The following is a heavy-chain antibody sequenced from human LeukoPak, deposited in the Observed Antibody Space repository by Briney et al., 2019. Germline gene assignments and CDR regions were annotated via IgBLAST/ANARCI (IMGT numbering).Heavy chain of an antibody. D-gene: IGHD3-22*01. V-gene: IGHV3-21*01. J-gene: IGHJ1*01. CDR1: GFTLSGYT. Sequence: GGSLRLSCAASGFTLSGYTMNWVRQAPGKGLEWVSSISSTSDYIYYAGSVRGRFTVSRDNAKNSLFLQMNSLRADDTAVYYCATYSSLNAREFQCWGQGTLVTVSS. CDR2: ISSTSDYI. CDR3: ATYSSLNAREFQC.